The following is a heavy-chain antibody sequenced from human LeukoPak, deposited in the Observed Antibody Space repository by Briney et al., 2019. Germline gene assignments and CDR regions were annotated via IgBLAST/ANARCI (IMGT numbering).Heavy chain of an antibody. D-gene: IGHD1/OR15-1a*01. CDR3: AKDGGDNNLFDQ. Sequence: PGGSLRLSCAASGFTFSSYGMGWVRQAPGKGLEWVSTLSDSGVNTHYADSVKGRFTISRDNSKNTLYLQMNSLRVEDTAVYYCAKDGGDNNLFDQWGQGTLVSVSS. CDR1: GFTFSSYG. J-gene: IGHJ4*02. V-gene: IGHV3-23*01. CDR2: LSDSGVNT.